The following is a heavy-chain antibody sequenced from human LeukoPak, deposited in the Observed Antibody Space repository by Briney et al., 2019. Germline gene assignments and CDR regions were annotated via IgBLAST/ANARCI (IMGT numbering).Heavy chain of an antibody. D-gene: IGHD3-10*01. CDR1: GFTFSSYA. CDR3: AKGGFGELLRFDP. V-gene: IGHV3-23*01. J-gene: IGHJ5*02. CDR2: ISASGGST. Sequence: GGSLRLSCAASGFTFSSYAMSWVRQAPGKGLERVSAISASGGSTYYADSAKGRFTISRDNSKNTLYLQMNSLRAEDTAVYYCAKGGFGELLRFDPWGQGTLVTVSS.